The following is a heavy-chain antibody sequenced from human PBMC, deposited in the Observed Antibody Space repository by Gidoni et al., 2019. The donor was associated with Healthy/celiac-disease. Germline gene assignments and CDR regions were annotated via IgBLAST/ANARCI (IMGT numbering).Heavy chain of an antibody. CDR2: ISSSGSTI. Sequence: EVQLVESGGGLVQPGGSLRPSCAASGFTFSSYEMNWVRQAPGKGLEWVSYISSSGSTIYYADSVKGRFTISRDNAKNSLYLQMNSLRAEDTAVYYCARDIVTLSYYYMDVWGKGTTVTVSS. J-gene: IGHJ6*03. CDR1: GFTFSSYE. V-gene: IGHV3-48*03. D-gene: IGHD2-21*01. CDR3: ARDIVTLSYYYMDV.